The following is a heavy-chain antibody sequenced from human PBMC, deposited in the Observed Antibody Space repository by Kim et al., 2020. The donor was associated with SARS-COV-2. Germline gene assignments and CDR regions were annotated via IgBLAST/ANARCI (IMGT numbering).Heavy chain of an antibody. CDR1: GFTFSSYA. Sequence: GGSLRLSCAASGFTFSSYAMHWVRQAPGKGLEWVAVISYDGSNKYYADSVKGRFTISRDNSKNTLYLQMNSLRAEDTAVYYCARDSSYSSSWKSSSSPFDYWGQGTLVTVSS. J-gene: IGHJ4*02. V-gene: IGHV3-30-3*01. CDR2: ISYDGSNK. D-gene: IGHD6-13*01. CDR3: ARDSSYSSSWKSSSSPFDY.